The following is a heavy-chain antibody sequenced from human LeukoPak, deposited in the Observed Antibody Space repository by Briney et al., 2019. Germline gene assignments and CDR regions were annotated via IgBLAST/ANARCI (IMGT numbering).Heavy chain of an antibody. D-gene: IGHD3-3*01. CDR3: ARGITIFGVAHQNYYYYGMDV. J-gene: IGHJ6*02. V-gene: IGHV1-18*01. CDR2: ISAYNGNT. Sequence: ASVKVSCEASGYTFTSYGISWVRQAPGQGLEWMGWISAYNGNTNYAQKLQGRVTMTTDTSTSTAYMELRSLRSDDTAVYYCARGITIFGVAHQNYYYYGMDVWGQGTTVTVSS. CDR1: GYTFTSYG.